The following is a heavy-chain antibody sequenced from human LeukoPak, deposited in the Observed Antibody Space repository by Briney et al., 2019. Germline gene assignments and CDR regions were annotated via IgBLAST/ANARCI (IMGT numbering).Heavy chain of an antibody. Sequence: ASVKVSCKVSGYTLTELSMHWVRQAPGKGLEWMGGFDPEDGETIYAQKFQGRVTMTEDTSTDTAYMELSSLRSEDTAVYYCARDSGETGFWSGSYFDYWGQGTLVTVSS. D-gene: IGHD3-3*01. CDR2: FDPEDGET. CDR3: ARDSGETGFWSGSYFDY. CDR1: GYTLTELS. J-gene: IGHJ4*02. V-gene: IGHV1-24*01.